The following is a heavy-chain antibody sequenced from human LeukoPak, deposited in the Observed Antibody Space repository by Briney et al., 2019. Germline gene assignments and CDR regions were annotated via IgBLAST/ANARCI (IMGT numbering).Heavy chain of an antibody. V-gene: IGHV3-30*03. CDR1: GFTFSSYG. Sequence: GRSLRLSCAASGFTFSSYGMHWVRQAPGKGLEWVAVISYDGSNKYYADSVKGRFTISRDNSKNTLYLQMNSLRAEDTAVYYCARDLSPVVRASPMGYWGQGTLVTVSS. CDR3: ARDLSPVVRASPMGY. J-gene: IGHJ4*02. D-gene: IGHD3-10*01. CDR2: ISYDGSNK.